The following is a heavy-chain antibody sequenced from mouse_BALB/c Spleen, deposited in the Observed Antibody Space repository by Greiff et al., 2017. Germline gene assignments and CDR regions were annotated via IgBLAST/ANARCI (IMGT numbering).Heavy chain of an antibody. CDR3: ARCRDYGWFAY. J-gene: IGHJ3*01. CDR1: GYTFSSYW. Sequence: VQLQQSGAELMKPGASVKISCKATGYTFSSYWIEWVKQRPGHGLEWIGEILPGSGSTNYNEKFKGKATFTADTSSNTAYMQLSSLTSEDSAVYYCARCRDYGWFAYWGQGTLVTVSA. CDR2: ILPGSGST. V-gene: IGHV1-9*01. D-gene: IGHD1-1*01.